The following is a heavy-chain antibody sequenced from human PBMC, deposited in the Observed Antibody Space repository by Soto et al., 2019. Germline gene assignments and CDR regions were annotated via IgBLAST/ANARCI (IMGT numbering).Heavy chain of an antibody. V-gene: IGHV4-34*01. CDR1: GGSFSGYY. D-gene: IGHD3-3*01. Sequence: SETLSLTCAVYGGSFSGYYWSWIRQPPGKGLEWIGEINHSGSTNYNPSLKSRVTISVDTSKNQFSLKLSSVTAADTAVYYCAREGYYDFCSGYSNWFDPWGQGTLVTVSS. J-gene: IGHJ5*02. CDR2: INHSGST. CDR3: AREGYYDFCSGYSNWFDP.